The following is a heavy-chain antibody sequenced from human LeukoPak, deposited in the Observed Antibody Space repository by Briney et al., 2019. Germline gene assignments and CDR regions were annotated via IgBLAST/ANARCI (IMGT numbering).Heavy chain of an antibody. CDR2: IYYSRGT. Sequence: PSKTPSLTCTVSGGSISSYYWSWIRQPPGKGLEWIGYIYYSRGTNYNPSLKSRVTISVDTSKNQFSLKLSSVTAADTAVYYCARHGPYSYGYGVYFDYWGQGTLVTVSS. D-gene: IGHD5-18*01. CDR1: GGSISSYY. CDR3: ARHGPYSYGYGVYFDY. V-gene: IGHV4-59*08. J-gene: IGHJ4*02.